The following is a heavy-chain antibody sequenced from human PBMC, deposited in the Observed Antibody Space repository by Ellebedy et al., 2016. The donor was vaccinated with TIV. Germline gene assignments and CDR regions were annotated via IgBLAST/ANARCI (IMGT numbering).Heavy chain of an antibody. CDR1: GFTFSTYG. J-gene: IGHJ4*02. D-gene: IGHD6-19*01. V-gene: IGHV3-21*04. CDR2: IGYASSYI. Sequence: GESLKISCAASGFTFSTYGMNWVRQAPGKGLEWVSSIGYASSYIYYADSVKGRFTISRDDAQNSLYLQMNNLRAEDTAVYYCAKTASKGRGWRTPIDYWGQGTLVTVSS. CDR3: AKTASKGRGWRTPIDY.